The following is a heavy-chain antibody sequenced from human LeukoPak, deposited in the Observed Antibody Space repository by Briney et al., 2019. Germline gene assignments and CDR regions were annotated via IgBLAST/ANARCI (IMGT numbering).Heavy chain of an antibody. V-gene: IGHV3-48*02. J-gene: IGHJ4*02. CDR2: ISSGSSTI. CDR1: GFTFSSYA. D-gene: IGHD4-11*01. Sequence: PGGSLRLSCAASGFTFSSYAMSWVRQAPGKGLEWVSYISSGSSTIYYADSVKGRFTISRDNAKDSLYLQMNSLRDEDTAVYYCARESDDYSNYAFIDYWGQGTLVTVSS. CDR3: ARESDDYSNYAFIDY.